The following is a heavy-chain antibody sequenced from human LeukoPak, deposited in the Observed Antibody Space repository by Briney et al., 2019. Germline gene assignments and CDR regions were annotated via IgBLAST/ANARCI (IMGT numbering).Heavy chain of an antibody. D-gene: IGHD1-26*01. Sequence: GGSLRLSCAAPGFTFSTYAISWVRQGPGKGLGWVSCIGSASNYIFYAASVRGRFTISRDTAKNSLYLQMDSLRAEDTAVYYCARGGIITSYAFEIWGQGAMVTVSS. V-gene: IGHV3-21*01. CDR1: GFTFSTYA. J-gene: IGHJ3*02. CDR2: IGSASNYI. CDR3: ARGGIITSYAFEI.